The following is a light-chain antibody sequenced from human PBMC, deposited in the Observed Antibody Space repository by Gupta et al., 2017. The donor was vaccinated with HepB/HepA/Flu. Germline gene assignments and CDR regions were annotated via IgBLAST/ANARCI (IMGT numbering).Light chain of an antibody. CDR1: QSVSGNY. J-gene: IGKJ2*01. CDR2: GAS. V-gene: IGKV3-20*01. CDR3: QQYGPSPPYT. Sequence: EIVLTQSPGTLSLSPGERATLSRRASQSVSGNYLAWYQQKSGQAPRLLIYGASTRATGVPDRFSGSGSVTDFTLTITRLEPEDFAVFYCQQYGPSPPYTFGQGTNLEIK.